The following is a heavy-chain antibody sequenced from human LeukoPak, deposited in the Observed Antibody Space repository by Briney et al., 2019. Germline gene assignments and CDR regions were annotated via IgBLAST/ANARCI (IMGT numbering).Heavy chain of an antibody. CDR2: ISGSGGST. J-gene: IGHJ6*02. V-gene: IGHV3-23*01. D-gene: IGHD2-2*01. CDR1: GFTFSSYA. Sequence: GGSLRLSCAASGFTFSSYAMSWVRQAPGKGLEWVSVISGSGGSTYYADSVKGRFTISRDNSKNTLFVQMNSLRAEDTAIYYCAKDQSSRCSSTSCYTYYGMDVWGQGTTVTVSS. CDR3: AKDQSSRCSSTSCYTYYGMDV.